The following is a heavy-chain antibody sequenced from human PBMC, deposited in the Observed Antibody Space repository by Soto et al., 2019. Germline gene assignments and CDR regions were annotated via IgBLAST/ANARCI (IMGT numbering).Heavy chain of an antibody. J-gene: IGHJ6*02. CDR1: GYTFTGYY. CDR2: INPNSGGT. V-gene: IGHV1-2*02. D-gene: IGHD1-7*01. CDR3: AVTAPTELYYFCMDV. Sequence: ASVKVSCKASGYTFTGYYIHWVRQAPGQGLEWMGWINPNSGGTNYAQKFQGRVTMTRDTSISTAYMELSRLRSDDTAVYYCAVTAPTELYYFCMDVWGQGTTVTVFS.